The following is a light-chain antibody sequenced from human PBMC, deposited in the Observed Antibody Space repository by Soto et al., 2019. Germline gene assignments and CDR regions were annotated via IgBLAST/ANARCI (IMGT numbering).Light chain of an antibody. CDR1: QGISSY. V-gene: IGKV1-8*01. J-gene: IGKJ4*01. CDR2: AAS. Sequence: AIRMTQSPSSFSASTGDRVTITCRASQGISSYLAWYQQKPGKAPNLLLYAASTLQSGVPSRFSGSGSGTDFTLTISCLQSEDFATYFCQQYYSYPLTFGGGTKVEIK. CDR3: QQYYSYPLT.